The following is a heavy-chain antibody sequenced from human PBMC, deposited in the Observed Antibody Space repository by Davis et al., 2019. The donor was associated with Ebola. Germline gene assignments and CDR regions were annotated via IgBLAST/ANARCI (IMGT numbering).Heavy chain of an antibody. J-gene: IGHJ6*02. CDR1: GGSFSGYY. Sequence: PSETLSLTCAVYGGSFSGYYWSWIRQPAGKGLEWIGRIYTSGSTNYNPSLKSRVTMSVDTSKNQFSLKLSSVTAADTAVYYCARDRDYIAAAGAYYYYYGMDVWGQGTTVTVSS. V-gene: IGHV4-4*07. CDR2: IYTSGST. CDR3: ARDRDYIAAAGAYYYYYGMDV. D-gene: IGHD6-13*01.